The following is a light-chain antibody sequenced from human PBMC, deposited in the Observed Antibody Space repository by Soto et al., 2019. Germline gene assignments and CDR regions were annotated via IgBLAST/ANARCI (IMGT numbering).Light chain of an antibody. CDR3: SSFTSSNTYV. CDR2: GNS. CDR1: SSNIGAGYD. V-gene: IGLV1-40*01. Sequence: QSVLTQPASVSGARGQRVTISCTGSSSNIGAGYDVHWYQQLPGTAPKLLIYGNSNRPSGVPDRFSGSKSGNTASLTISGLQADDEADYYCSSFTSSNTYVFGTGTKVTVL. J-gene: IGLJ1*01.